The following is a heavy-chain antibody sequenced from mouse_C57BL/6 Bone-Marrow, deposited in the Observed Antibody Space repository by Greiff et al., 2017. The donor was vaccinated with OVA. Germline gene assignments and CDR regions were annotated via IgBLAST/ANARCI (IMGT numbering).Heavy chain of an antibody. CDR2: IDPSDSYT. D-gene: IGHD2-5*01. J-gene: IGHJ2*01. V-gene: IGHV1-59*01. CDR3: ARYSNPDFDY. Sequence: VKLQQPGAELVRPGTSVKLSCKASGYTFTSYWMHWVKQRPGQGLEWIGVIDPSDSYTNYNQKFKGKATLTVDTSSSTAYMQLSSLTAEDSAVYNCARYSNPDFDYWAKAPLSQSPQ. CDR1: GYTFTSYW.